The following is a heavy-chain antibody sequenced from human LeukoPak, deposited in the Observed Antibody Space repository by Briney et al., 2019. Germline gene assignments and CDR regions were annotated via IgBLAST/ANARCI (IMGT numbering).Heavy chain of an antibody. J-gene: IGHJ4*02. Sequence: KPSETLSLTCSVSGHSISSGYYWGWIRQPPGKGLEWIGTMYHRGSTYYNPSLKSRVTMSGDTSKNHFSLKLSSVTAADTAVYYCYLDSFDYWGQGTLVTVSS. CDR2: MYHRGST. CDR3: YLDSFDY. CDR1: GHSISSGYY. V-gene: IGHV4-38-2*01.